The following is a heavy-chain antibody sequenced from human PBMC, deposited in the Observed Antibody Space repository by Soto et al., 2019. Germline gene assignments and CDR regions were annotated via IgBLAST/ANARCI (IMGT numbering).Heavy chain of an antibody. V-gene: IGHV3-48*02. CDR3: ARDGKGAAYTHGPYYFDY. J-gene: IGHJ4*02. CDR1: GLPFSFYS. Sequence: TGGSLRLSCASSGLPFSFYSMNLVRQAPRKGLEWISYITSTSSAINYADSVRGRFTISRDNAMRSLFLHMKSLRDEDTAVYYCARDGKGAAYTHGPYYFDYWGQGALVTVSS. D-gene: IGHD1-1*01. CDR2: ITSTSSAI.